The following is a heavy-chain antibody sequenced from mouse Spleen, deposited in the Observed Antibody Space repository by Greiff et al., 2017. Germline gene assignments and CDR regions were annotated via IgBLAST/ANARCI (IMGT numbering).Heavy chain of an antibody. D-gene: IGHD3-1*01. V-gene: IGHV1-19*01. CDR2: INPYNGGT. CDR1: GYTFTDYY. CDR3: ARRGLRGAMDY. J-gene: IGHJ4*01. Sequence: EVQLQQSGPVLVKPGASVKMSCKASGYTFTDYYMNWVKQSHGKSLEWIGVINPYNGGTSYNQKFKGKATLTVDKSSSTAYMELNSLTSEDSAVYYCARRGLRGAMDYWGQGTSVTVSS.